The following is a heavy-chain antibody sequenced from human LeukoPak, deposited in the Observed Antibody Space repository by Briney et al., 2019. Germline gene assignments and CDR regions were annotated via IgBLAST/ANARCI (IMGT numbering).Heavy chain of an antibody. D-gene: IGHD3-10*01. V-gene: IGHV4-34*01. CDR1: GGSFSGYY. Sequence: PSETLSLTCAVYGGSFSGYYRSWIRQPPGKGLEWIGEINHSGSTNYNPSLKSRVTISVDTSKNQFSLKLSSVTAADTAVYYCARGRGVTMVRGVPYYFDYWGQGTLVTVSS. CDR2: INHSGST. CDR3: ARGRGVTMVRGVPYYFDY. J-gene: IGHJ4*02.